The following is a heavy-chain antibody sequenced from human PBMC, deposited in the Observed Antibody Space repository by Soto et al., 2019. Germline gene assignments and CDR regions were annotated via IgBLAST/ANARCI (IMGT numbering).Heavy chain of an antibody. Sequence: GGSLRLSCAASGFTFSNYWMSWVRQAPGKGLEWVANIKQDGSEEYYVDSVKGRFIISRDTALKSLYLQMTSLRAEDTAVYYCARRRIALSAFDIWGQGTMVTVSS. CDR3: ARRRIALSAFDI. D-gene: IGHD3-16*02. J-gene: IGHJ3*02. CDR2: IKQDGSEE. CDR1: GFTFSNYW. V-gene: IGHV3-7*01.